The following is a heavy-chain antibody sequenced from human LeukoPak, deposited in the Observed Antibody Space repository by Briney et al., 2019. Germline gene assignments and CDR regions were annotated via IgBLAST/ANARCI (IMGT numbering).Heavy chain of an antibody. D-gene: IGHD3-10*01. J-gene: IGHJ4*02. V-gene: IGHV3-21*01. CDR3: AREDYSSGNPTIDH. Sequence: PGGSLRLSCVASGFRFSGYVMKWVRQVPGKGPEWVSTISMSSSYMYYADSVRGRFTISRDNAKNSLYLQMTSLRAEDAAVYYCAREDYSSGNPTIDHWGRGTLVTVSS. CDR2: ISMSSSYM. CDR1: GFRFSGYV.